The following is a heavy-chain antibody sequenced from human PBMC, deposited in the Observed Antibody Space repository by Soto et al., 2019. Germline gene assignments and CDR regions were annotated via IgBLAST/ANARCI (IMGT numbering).Heavy chain of an antibody. Sequence: GGSLRLSCAASGFTFSNAWINWVRQAPGKGLEWVSAISGSGGSTYYADSVKGRFTISRDNSKNTLYLQMNSLRAEDTAVYYCAKAQYCSSTSCYGRSYYYYYMDVWGKGTTVTVSS. V-gene: IGHV3-23*01. J-gene: IGHJ6*03. CDR2: ISGSGGST. D-gene: IGHD2-2*01. CDR1: GFTFSNAW. CDR3: AKAQYCSSTSCYGRSYYYYYMDV.